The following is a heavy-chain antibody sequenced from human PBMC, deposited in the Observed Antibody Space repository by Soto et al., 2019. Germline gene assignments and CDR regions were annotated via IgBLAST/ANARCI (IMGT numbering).Heavy chain of an antibody. Sequence: EVQLVESGGGLVQPGRSLRLSCAASGFTFDDYAMHWVRQAPGKGLEWVSGISWNSGSIGYADSVKGRFTISRDNAKNSLYLQMNSLRAEDTALYYSAKDREGAYYYYMDVWGKGTTVTVSS. J-gene: IGHJ6*03. V-gene: IGHV3-9*01. CDR1: GFTFDDYA. CDR2: ISWNSGSI. CDR3: AKDREGAYYYYMDV.